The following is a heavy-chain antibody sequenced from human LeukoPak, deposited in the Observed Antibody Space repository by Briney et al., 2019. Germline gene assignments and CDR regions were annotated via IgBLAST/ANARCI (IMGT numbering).Heavy chain of an antibody. V-gene: IGHV4-34*01. CDR1: GGSFSGYY. D-gene: IGHD3-22*01. CDR2: INHSGST. J-gene: IGHJ4*02. CDR3: ARAYYDSSGYGY. Sequence: SETLSLTCAVYGGSFSGYYWSWIRQPPGKGLEWIGEINHSGSTNYNPSLNSRVTISVDTSKNQFSLKLSSVTAADTAVYYCARAYYDSSGYGYWGQGTLVTVSS.